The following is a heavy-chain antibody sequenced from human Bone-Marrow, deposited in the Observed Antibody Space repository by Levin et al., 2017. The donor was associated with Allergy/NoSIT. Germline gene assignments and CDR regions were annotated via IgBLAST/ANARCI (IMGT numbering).Heavy chain of an antibody. V-gene: IGHV1-69*01. CDR1: GGIFNTYS. Sequence: KISCKASGGIFNTYSISWVRQAPGQGLEWMGGNIPVFGRTNYAQKFQGRLTITSDEMELRSLTSDDTAIYYCATGREKTTSNAFGFWGQGTLVTVSS. J-gene: IGHJ4*02. CDR2: NIPVFGRT. CDR3: ATGREKTTSNAFGF. D-gene: IGHD2-8*01.